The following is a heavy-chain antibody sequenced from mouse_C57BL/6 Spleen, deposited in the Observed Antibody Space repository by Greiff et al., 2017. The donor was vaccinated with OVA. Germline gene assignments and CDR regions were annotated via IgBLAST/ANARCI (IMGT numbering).Heavy chain of an antibody. Sequence: VQLQQPGTELVKPGASVKLSCKASGYTFTSYWMHWVKQRPGQGLEWIGYINPSNGGSNYNEKFKSKVTLTVDKASSTAYMQLSSLTSEDSAVYYCARRAYYYGSSYGFAYWGQGTLVTVSA. CDR3: ARRAYYYGSSYGFAY. D-gene: IGHD1-1*01. CDR2: INPSNGGS. J-gene: IGHJ3*01. V-gene: IGHV1-53*01. CDR1: GYTFTSYW.